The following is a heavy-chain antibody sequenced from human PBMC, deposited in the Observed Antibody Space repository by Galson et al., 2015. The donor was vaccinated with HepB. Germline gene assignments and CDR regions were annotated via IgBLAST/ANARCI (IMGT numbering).Heavy chain of an antibody. CDR2: SGKSGAG. Sequence: SLRLSCAASGFTFDDYAMSWVRQAPGKGLAWVSTSGKSGAGYYADSVKGRFTISRDTFKNTLYLQVNSLRAEDTATYYCAKRVSAAGTAYYFDYWGQGALVTVSS. D-gene: IGHD6-13*01. CDR1: GFTFDDYA. J-gene: IGHJ4*02. CDR3: AKRVSAAGTAYYFDY. V-gene: IGHV3-23*01.